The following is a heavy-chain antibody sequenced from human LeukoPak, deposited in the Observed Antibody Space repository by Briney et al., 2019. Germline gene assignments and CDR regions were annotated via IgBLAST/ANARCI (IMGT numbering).Heavy chain of an antibody. J-gene: IGHJ6*02. CDR1: GGSLSSYY. Sequence: SETLSLTCTVSGGSLSSYYWSWIRQPPGKGLEWIGYIYYSGSTDYNPSLKSRVTISVDTSKNQFSLKLSSVTATDTAVYHCARQFSYASGRGYMDVWGQGTTVTVSS. CDR3: ARQFSYASGRGYMDV. CDR2: IYYSGST. V-gene: IGHV4-59*08. D-gene: IGHD3-10*01.